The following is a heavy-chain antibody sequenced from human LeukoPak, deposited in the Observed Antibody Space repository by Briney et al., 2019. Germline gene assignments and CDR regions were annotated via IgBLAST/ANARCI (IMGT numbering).Heavy chain of an antibody. CDR3: ARGPIYDYVWGSYRRRADAFDI. V-gene: IGHV4-34*01. CDR1: GGSFSGYY. Sequence: PSETLSLTCAVYGGSFSGYYWSRIRQPPGKGLEWIGEINHRGSTNYNPSLKSRVTISVDTSKNQFSLKLSSVTAADTAVYYCARGPIYDYVWGSYRRRADAFDIWGQGTMVTVSS. J-gene: IGHJ3*02. D-gene: IGHD3-16*02. CDR2: INHRGST.